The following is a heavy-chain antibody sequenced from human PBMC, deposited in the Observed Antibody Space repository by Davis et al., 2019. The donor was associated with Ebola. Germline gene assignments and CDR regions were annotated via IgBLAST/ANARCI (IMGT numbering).Heavy chain of an antibody. Sequence: GGSLRLPCAASGFVFRNYVMSWVRQAPGKGLEWVAVISYDGSNKYYADSVKGRFTISRDNSKNTLYLQMNSLRAEDTAVYYCATTPQYSSGQNKPFDYWGQGTLVTVSS. CDR1: GFVFRNYV. D-gene: IGHD6-19*01. V-gene: IGHV3-30-3*01. CDR2: ISYDGSNK. J-gene: IGHJ4*02. CDR3: ATTPQYSSGQNKPFDY.